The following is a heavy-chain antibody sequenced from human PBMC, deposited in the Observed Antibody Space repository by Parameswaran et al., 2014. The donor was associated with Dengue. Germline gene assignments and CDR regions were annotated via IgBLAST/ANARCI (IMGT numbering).Heavy chain of an antibody. CDR2: INHSGST. V-gene: IGHV4-34*01. CDR3: ARGGSCSSTSCHPGGLDV. D-gene: IGHD2-2*01. Sequence: RWIRQPPGKGLEWIGEINHSGSTNYNPSLKSRVTISVDTSKNQFSLKLSSVTAADTAVYYCARGGSCSSTSCHPGGLDVWGQGTTVTVSS. J-gene: IGHJ6*02.